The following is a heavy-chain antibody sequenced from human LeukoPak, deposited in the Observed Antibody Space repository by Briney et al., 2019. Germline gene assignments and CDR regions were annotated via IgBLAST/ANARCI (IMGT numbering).Heavy chain of an antibody. J-gene: IGHJ4*02. Sequence: GGSLRLSCVASGFIVSSNYMSWVRQAPGKGLEWVSVIYSGGSTYYADSAKGRFTISRDNSKNTLYLQMNSLRAEDTAVYYCARATFFAYYFDYWGQGTLVTVSS. V-gene: IGHV3-53*01. D-gene: IGHD3-16*01. CDR1: GFIVSSNY. CDR2: IYSGGST. CDR3: ARATFFAYYFDY.